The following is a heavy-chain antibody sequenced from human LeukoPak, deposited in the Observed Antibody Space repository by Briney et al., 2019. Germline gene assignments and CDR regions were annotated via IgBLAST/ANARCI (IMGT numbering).Heavy chain of an antibody. J-gene: IGHJ4*02. Sequence: GRSLRLSCAASGFTFSSYAMHWVRQAPGKGLEWVAVISYDGSNKYYADSVKGRFTISRDNSKNTLYLQMNSLRAEDTAVYYCARFAWTTGGFDYWGQGTLVTVSS. CDR1: GFTFSSYA. D-gene: IGHD1-1*01. V-gene: IGHV3-30*04. CDR3: ARFAWTTGGFDY. CDR2: ISYDGSNK.